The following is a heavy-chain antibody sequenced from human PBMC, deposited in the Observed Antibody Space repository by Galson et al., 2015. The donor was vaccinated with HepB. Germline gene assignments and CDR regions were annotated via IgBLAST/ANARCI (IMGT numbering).Heavy chain of an antibody. CDR3: ARREQFGELLAVAY. CDR2: INTNTGNP. D-gene: IGHD3-10*01. J-gene: IGHJ4*02. V-gene: IGHV7-4-1*02. Sequence: SVKVSCKASGYTFTSYAMNWVRQAPGQGLEWMGWINTNTGNPTYAQGFTGRFVFSLDTSVSTAYLQISSLKAEDTAVYYCARREQFGELLAVAYWGQGTLVTVSS. CDR1: GYTFTSYA.